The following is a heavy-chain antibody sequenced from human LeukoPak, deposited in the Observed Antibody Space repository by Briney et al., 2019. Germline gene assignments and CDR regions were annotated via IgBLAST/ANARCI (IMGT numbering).Heavy chain of an antibody. CDR1: GFTFSSYE. V-gene: IGHV3-9*01. CDR3: TNRPSLHSFDI. Sequence: GGSLRLSCAASGFTFSSYEMNWVRQAPGKGLEWVSGISRDNGRIGYADSVKGRFTISRDNAKNSLYLQMNSLRAEDTAVYYCTNRPSLHSFDIWGQGTMVTVSS. CDR2: ISRDNGRI. J-gene: IGHJ3*02.